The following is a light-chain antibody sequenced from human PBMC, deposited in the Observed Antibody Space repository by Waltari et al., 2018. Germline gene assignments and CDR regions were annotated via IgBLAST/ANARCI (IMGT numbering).Light chain of an antibody. V-gene: IGLV2-14*03. CDR3: SSYTTDSTYV. Sequence: QSSLTQPASVSGSPGQSITVSCTGTSNDVGAYNYVSWYQQHPGKVPKLMISDVTKRPSGISYRFSGSKSGNTASLTISGLQAEDEADYYCSSYTTDSTYVFGTGTKVTVL. CDR1: SNDVGAYNY. J-gene: IGLJ1*01. CDR2: DVT.